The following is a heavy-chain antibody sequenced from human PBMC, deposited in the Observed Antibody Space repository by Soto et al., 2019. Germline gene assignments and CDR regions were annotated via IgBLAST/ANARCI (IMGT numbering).Heavy chain of an antibody. CDR2: IYYSGST. D-gene: IGHD3-10*01. CDR3: ARDEDYGSGMVY. J-gene: IGHJ4*02. Sequence: PSETLSLTCTVSGGSVSSGSYYWSWIRQPPGKGLEWIGYIYYSGSTNYNPSLKSRVTISVDTSKNQISLKLSSVTAADTAVYYCARDEDYGSGMVYWGQGTLVTVSS. CDR1: GGSVSSGSYY. V-gene: IGHV4-61*01.